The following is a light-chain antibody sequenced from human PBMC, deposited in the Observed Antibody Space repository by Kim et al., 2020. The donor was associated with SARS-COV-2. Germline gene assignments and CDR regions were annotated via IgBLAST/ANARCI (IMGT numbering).Light chain of an antibody. V-gene: IGKV3-20*01. CDR2: GTS. J-gene: IGKJ4*01. CDR1: QSVSSGY. Sequence: EIVLTQSPDTLSLSPGERATLSCRASQSVSSGYLAWHQQRPGQPPTLLIYGTSNRATGIPDRFSGSGSGTDFTLTISRLEPEDFAVYYCQQYGRSPLTFGGGTKVEIK. CDR3: QQYGRSPLT.